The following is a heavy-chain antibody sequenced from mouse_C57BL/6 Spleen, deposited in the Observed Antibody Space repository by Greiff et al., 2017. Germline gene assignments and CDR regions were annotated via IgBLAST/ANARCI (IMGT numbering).Heavy chain of an antibody. D-gene: IGHD2-4*01. CDR1: GYSITSGYY. V-gene: IGHV3-6*01. Sequence: DVKLQESGPGLVKPSQSLSLTCSVTGYSITSGYYWNWIRQFPGNKLEWMGYISYDGSNNYNPSLKNRISITRDTSKNQFFLKLNSVTTEDTATYYCARVYYDYDGVPYWGQGTLVTVSA. CDR3: ARVYYDYDGVPY. J-gene: IGHJ3*01. CDR2: ISYDGSN.